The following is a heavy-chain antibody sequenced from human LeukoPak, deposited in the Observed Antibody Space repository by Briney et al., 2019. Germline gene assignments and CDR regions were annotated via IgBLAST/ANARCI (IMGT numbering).Heavy chain of an antibody. D-gene: IGHD3-9*01. CDR2: IYYSGST. Sequence: SETLSLTSTVSGGSTTSYYWSWIRQPPGKGLWWIGYIYYSGSTHNNPSLKSRVTISVDTSKDQFSLKLSSVSAGDTAVYYCARGGDILTGYYRKPHEYCYYYYGMDVWGQGTTVTVSS. CDR1: GGSTTSYY. J-gene: IGHJ6*02. CDR3: ARGGDILTGYYRKPHEYCYYYYGMDV. V-gene: IGHV4-59*01.